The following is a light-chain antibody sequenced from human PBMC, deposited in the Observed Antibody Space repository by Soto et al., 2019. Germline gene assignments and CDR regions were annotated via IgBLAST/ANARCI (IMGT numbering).Light chain of an antibody. Sequence: QSVLTQPASVSGSPGQSITISCTGTSSDVGSHNFVSWYQQRPGKAPILMIFEVSKRPSGVSSRFSASKSGNTASLTISGVQAEEEADYYCCSYAGTTTWVFGGGTQLTVL. CDR2: EVS. CDR3: CSYAGTTTWV. CDR1: SSDVGSHNF. J-gene: IGLJ7*01. V-gene: IGLV2-23*02.